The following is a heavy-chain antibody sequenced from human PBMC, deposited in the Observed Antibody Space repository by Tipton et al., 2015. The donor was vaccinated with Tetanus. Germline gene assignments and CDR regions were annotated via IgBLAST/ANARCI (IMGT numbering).Heavy chain of an antibody. D-gene: IGHD3-3*01. V-gene: IGHV4-61*01. CDR3: ARAKYDFPKKGPFDS. CDR1: GGSVRSGSYY. J-gene: IGHJ4*02. CDR2: VSYSGST. Sequence: GSLRLSCTVSGGSVRSGSYYWNWIRQPPGKGLEWIGYVSYSGSTNSNYSLKSRITISQDTSKNQFSLRLTSVTAADTAVYYCARAKYDFPKKGPFDSGGQGSLVIVSS.